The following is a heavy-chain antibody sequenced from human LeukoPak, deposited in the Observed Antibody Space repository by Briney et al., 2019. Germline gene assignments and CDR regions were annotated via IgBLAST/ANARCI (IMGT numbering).Heavy chain of an antibody. CDR3: ARDSGVSSDWFDP. CDR1: GYTFTDYY. D-gene: IGHD3-10*01. V-gene: IGHV1-2*02. CDR2: INPNSGGT. Sequence: ASVKVSCKASGYTFTDYYMHWVRQAPGQGLEWMGWINPNSGGTNYAQKFQGRVTMTRDTSISTAYMELSRLRSDDTAVYYCARDSGVSSDWFDPWGQGTLVTVSS. J-gene: IGHJ5*02.